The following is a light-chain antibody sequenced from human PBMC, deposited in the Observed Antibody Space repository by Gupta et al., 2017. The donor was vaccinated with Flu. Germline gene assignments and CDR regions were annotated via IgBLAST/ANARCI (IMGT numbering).Light chain of an antibody. CDR1: QSISSS. CDR3: QQYQNWPPWT. Sequence: ERVTLSCRASQSISSSLAWYQQKPGQAPRLLISGAPTRATGVPARFSGSGSGTEFTLTISSLQSEDFAVYYCQQYQNWPPWTFGQGTKVEIK. J-gene: IGKJ1*01. V-gene: IGKV3-15*01. CDR2: GAP.